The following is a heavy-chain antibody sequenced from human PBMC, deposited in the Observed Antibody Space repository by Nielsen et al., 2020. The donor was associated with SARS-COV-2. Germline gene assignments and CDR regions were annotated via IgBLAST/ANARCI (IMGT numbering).Heavy chain of an antibody. J-gene: IGHJ6*02. D-gene: IGHD3-10*01. CDR1: GGSFSGYY. CDR2: INHSGST. V-gene: IGHV4-34*01. CDR3: ARGCMVRGARTTYYYYYGMDV. Sequence: SETLSLTCAVYGGSFSGYYWSWIRQPPGKGLEWIGEINHSGSTNYNPSLKSRVTISVDTSKNQFSLKLSSVTAADTAVYYCARGCMVRGARTTYYYYYGMDVWGQGTTVTVSS.